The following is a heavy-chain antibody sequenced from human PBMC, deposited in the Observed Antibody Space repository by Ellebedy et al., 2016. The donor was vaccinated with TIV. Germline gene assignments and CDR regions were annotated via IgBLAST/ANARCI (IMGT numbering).Heavy chain of an antibody. CDR2: IIPIFGTA. J-gene: IGHJ2*01. CDR1: GGTFSSYA. Sequence: ASVKVSCKASGGTFSSYAITWVRQATGQGLEWMGGIIPIFGTANYAQKFQGRVTMTADESTSTASMEMSSLRSEDTAVYYCARGGYYDSSGYSPYWYFDLWGRGTLVTVSS. D-gene: IGHD3-22*01. V-gene: IGHV1-69*13. CDR3: ARGGYYDSSGYSPYWYFDL.